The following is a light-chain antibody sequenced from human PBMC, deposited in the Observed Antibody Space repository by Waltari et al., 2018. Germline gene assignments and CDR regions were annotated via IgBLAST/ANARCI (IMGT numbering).Light chain of an antibody. J-gene: IGKJ4*01. CDR3: QQYDNLLT. CDR1: QDTRNY. Sequence: DIQLTHSPSSLSSSVGDRVTISCQASQDTRNYLNWYQQKPWKAPKLLIYDACNLETGVPSRFSGSGSGTDFTVTISSLQPEDIATYYCQQYDNLLTFGGGTKVEIK. V-gene: IGKV1-33*01. CDR2: DAC.